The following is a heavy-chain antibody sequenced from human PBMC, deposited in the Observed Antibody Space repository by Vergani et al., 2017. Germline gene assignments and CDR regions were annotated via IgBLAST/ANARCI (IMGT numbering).Heavy chain of an antibody. J-gene: IGHJ4*02. Sequence: QVQLVESGGGVVQPGRSLRLSCVMSGFTVTNYAIFWVRQAPGKGLEWVSVIWHDGGNKHFADSVAGRFAISRDDSKKTVYLEMTHLRAEDTALYYCVRDRYEGTSPYNGRLLGHWGQGTRVTVSS. CDR1: GFTVTNYA. V-gene: IGHV3-33*01. CDR3: VRDRYEGTSPYNGRLLGH. D-gene: IGHD1-1*01. CDR2: IWHDGGNK.